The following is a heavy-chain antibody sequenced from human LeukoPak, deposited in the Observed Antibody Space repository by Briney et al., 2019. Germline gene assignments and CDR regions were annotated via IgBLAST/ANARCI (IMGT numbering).Heavy chain of an antibody. V-gene: IGHV4-34*01. J-gene: IGHJ3*01. CDR3: ARDPSREYSSSF. CDR1: GGSFSGYY. CDR2: INRSGDT. D-gene: IGHD6-6*01. Sequence: SETLSLTCAVYGGSFSGYYRSWIRQPPGKGLEWIGEINRSGDTHYNPSLKSRVTISVDTSKNQFSLKLSSVTAADTAVYYCARDPSREYSSSFWGQGTMVTVSS.